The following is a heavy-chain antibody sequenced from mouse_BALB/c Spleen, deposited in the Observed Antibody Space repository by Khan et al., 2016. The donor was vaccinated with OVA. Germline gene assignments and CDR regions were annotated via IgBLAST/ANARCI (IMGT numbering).Heavy chain of an antibody. CDR3: ARDSNFDY. V-gene: IGHV5-17*02. CDR2: ISRGSSTI. J-gene: IGHJ2*01. CDR1: GFTFSRFG. Sequence: EVELVESGGGLVQPGGSRKLSCAASGFTFSRFGMHWVRQAPEKGLEWVAYISRGSSTIYYEDTVKGRFTISRDNPKNTPFLQMTSLRSEDTAMYYCARDSNFDYWGQGTTLTVSS.